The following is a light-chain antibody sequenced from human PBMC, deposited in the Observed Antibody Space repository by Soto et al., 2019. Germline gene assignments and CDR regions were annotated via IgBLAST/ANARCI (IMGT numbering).Light chain of an antibody. V-gene: IGKV1-39*01. CDR2: AIS. Sequence: DIQMTQSPSSLSASVGDRVTITCRASQSITNYLNWYQQKPGKAPKLLMYAISTLQSGVPSRFGGSGSGTEFTLTISSLQPDDFATYYCQKSYSTPYTFGQGTKVDIK. CDR1: QSITNY. J-gene: IGKJ2*01. CDR3: QKSYSTPYT.